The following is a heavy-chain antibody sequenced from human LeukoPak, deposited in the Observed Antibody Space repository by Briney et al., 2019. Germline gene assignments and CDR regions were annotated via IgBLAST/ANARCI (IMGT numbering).Heavy chain of an antibody. D-gene: IGHD1-26*01. CDR1: GGSISGHY. J-gene: IGHJ4*02. CDR2: IFYSGST. CDR3: ARGEWDLLFDY. V-gene: IGHV4-59*11. Sequence: SSETLSLTCTVSGGSISGHYWSWIRQPPGKGLEWIGYIFYSGSTNYNPSLKSRVTISVDTSKNQFSLKLSSVTAADTAVYYCARGEWDLLFDYWGQGTLVTVSS.